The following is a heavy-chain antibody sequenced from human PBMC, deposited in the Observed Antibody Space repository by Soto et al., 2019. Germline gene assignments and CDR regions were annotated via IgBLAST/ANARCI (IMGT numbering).Heavy chain of an antibody. V-gene: IGHV4-30-4*01. CDR1: GGSISSGDYY. J-gene: IGHJ4*02. CDR3: ARDHAPYSTGPGY. Sequence: PSETLSLTCTVSGGSISSGDYYWSWIRQPPGKGLEWIGYIYYSGSTYYNPSLKSRVTISVDTSKNQFSLKLSSVTAADTAVYYCARDHAPYSTGPGYWGQGTLVTVSS. CDR2: IYYSGST. D-gene: IGHD6-25*01.